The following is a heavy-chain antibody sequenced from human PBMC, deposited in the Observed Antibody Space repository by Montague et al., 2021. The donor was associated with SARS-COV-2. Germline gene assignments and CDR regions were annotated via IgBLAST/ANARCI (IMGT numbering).Heavy chain of an antibody. Sequence: SETLSLTCEVDRGSLCAYYWGGMRQAPGKGLEWIGSIVHTGNTYYNPSLGTRVIVSVETSKNQFSVQLNSVTAADTAVYYCAIGGNHYFFYWGQGTLVTVSS. CDR2: IVHTGNT. CDR3: AIGGNHYFFY. D-gene: IGHD1-26*01. CDR1: RGSLCAYY. J-gene: IGHJ4*02. V-gene: IGHV4-34*12.